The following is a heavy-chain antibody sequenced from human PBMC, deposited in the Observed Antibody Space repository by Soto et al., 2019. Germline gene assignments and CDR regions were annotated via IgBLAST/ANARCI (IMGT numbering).Heavy chain of an antibody. Sequence: QVQLQESGPGLVKPSQTLSLTCNVSGGSVTTAGYHWNWIRQLPGKGLEWIGYVYHSGRTSYNPSLMSRLSISIDTSKMQFTLNLKSVTAADTAVYYCARGAEPFQLLWPFALSYFAAWGPGTLVTVSS. CDR1: GGSVTTAGYH. D-gene: IGHD3-3*02. V-gene: IGHV4-31*03. J-gene: IGHJ4*02. CDR3: ARGAEPFQLLWPFALSYFAA. CDR2: VYHSGRT.